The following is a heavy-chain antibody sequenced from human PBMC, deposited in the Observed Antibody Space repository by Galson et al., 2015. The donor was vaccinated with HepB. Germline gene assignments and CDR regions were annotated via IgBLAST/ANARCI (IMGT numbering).Heavy chain of an antibody. Sequence: SLRLSCAASGFIFSSYAMSWVRQAPGKGLEWVSGISVSAGSTHYADSVKGRFTISRDNSKNTLYLEMNSLRAEDTAVYYCVQLTMTRNYWGQGTLVTVSS. V-gene: IGHV3-23*01. CDR1: GFIFSSYA. CDR3: VQLTMTRNY. D-gene: IGHD4-17*01. J-gene: IGHJ4*02. CDR2: ISVSAGST.